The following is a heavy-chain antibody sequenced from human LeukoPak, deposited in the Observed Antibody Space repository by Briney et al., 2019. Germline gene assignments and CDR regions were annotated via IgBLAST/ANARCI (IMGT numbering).Heavy chain of an antibody. V-gene: IGHV1-69*13. CDR3: ARGRDERTVTTLPDY. J-gene: IGHJ4*02. CDR1: GGTFISYA. Sequence: RASVKVSCKASGGTFISYAISWVRQAPGQGLEWMGGIIPIFGTANYAQKFQGRVTITADESTSTAYMELSSLRSEDTAVYYCARGRDERTVTTLPDYWGQGTLVTVSS. CDR2: IIPIFGTA. D-gene: IGHD4-17*01.